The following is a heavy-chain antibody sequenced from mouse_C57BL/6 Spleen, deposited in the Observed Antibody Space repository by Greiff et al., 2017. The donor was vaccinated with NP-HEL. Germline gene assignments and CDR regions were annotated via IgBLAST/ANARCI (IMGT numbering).Heavy chain of an antibody. CDR2: IYPGDGDT. J-gene: IGHJ3*01. Sequence: VQLKESGAELVKPGASVKISCKASGYAFSSYWMNWVKQRPGKGLEWIGQIYPGDGDTNYNGKFKGKATLTADKSSSTAYMQLSSLTSEDSAVYFCAREGYDYDSFAYWGQGTLVTVSA. CDR3: AREGYDYDSFAY. CDR1: GYAFSSYW. D-gene: IGHD2-4*01. V-gene: IGHV1-80*01.